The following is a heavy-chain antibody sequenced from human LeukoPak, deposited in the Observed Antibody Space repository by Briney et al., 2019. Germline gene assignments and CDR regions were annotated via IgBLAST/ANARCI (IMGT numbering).Heavy chain of an antibody. D-gene: IGHD6-19*01. CDR2: ISWNSGSI. Sequence: GGSLRLSCAASGFTFDDYAMHWVRQAPGKGLEWVSGISWNSGSIGYADSVKGRFTISRDNARNSLYLQMNTLRVADTAVYYCARGRGWIYDSWGRGTLVTVSS. CDR3: ARGRGWIYDS. J-gene: IGHJ4*02. CDR1: GFTFDDYA. V-gene: IGHV3-9*01.